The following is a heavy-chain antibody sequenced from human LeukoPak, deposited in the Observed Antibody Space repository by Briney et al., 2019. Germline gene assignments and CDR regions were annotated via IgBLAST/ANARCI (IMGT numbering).Heavy chain of an antibody. V-gene: IGHV3-23*01. CDR1: GFSFNSYA. CDR2: IGASGDST. CDR3: AKDLHGTVPDYFDC. Sequence: GGSLRLSCAASGFSFNSYAMSWVRQAPGKGLEWVSGIGASGDSTYYTDSVKGRFTISRDNSKNTLYLQMNSLRPEDTAVYYCAKDLHGTVPDYFDCWGQGNLVTVSS. J-gene: IGHJ4*02. D-gene: IGHD1/OR15-1a*01.